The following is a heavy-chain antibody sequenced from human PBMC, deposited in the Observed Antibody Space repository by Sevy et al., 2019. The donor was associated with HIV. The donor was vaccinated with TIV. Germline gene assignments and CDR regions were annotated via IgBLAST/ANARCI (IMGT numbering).Heavy chain of an antibody. Sequence: GGSLRLSCAASGFTFSSYAMHWVRQAPGKGLEWVAVISYDGGNKYYADSVKGRFTISRDNSKNTLYLQMNSLRAADTAVYYCARELGDYAFHIWGQGTMVTVSS. D-gene: IGHD4-17*01. CDR3: ARELGDYAFHI. V-gene: IGHV3-30-3*01. CDR2: ISYDGGNK. CDR1: GFTFSSYA. J-gene: IGHJ3*02.